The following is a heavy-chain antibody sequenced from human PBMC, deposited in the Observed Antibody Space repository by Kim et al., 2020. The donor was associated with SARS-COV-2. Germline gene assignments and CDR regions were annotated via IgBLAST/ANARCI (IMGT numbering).Heavy chain of an antibody. CDR3: AREGYYYDSSGYFDY. CDR2: ISYDGSNK. J-gene: IGHJ4*02. CDR1: GFTFSSYA. Sequence: GSLRLSCAASGFTFSSYAMHWVRQAPGKGLEWVAVISYDGSNKYYADSVKGRFTISRDNSKNTLYLQMNSLRAEDTAVYYCAREGYYYDSSGYFDYWGQ. D-gene: IGHD3-22*01. V-gene: IGHV3-30*04.